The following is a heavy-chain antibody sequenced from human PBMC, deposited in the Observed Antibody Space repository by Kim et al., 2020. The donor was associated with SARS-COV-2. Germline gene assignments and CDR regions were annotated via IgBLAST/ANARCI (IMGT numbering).Heavy chain of an antibody. D-gene: IGHD3-10*01. CDR2: INHSGST. CDR3: TRGETSDSFSLIRGSPKRFYAFYMEV. V-gene: IGHV4-34*01. J-gene: IGHJ6*03. Sequence: SETLSLTCAVYGGSFSGYYWSWIRLAPGRGLEWIGEINHSGSTNYNPSLESRVTISLDTSKSQFSLKLTSVTAADTAVYFCTRGETSDSFSLIRGSPKRFYAFYMEVWGKGTTVTVSS. CDR1: GGSFSGYY.